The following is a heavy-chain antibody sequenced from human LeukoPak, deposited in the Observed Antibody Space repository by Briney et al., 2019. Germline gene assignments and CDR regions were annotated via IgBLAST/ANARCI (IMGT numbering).Heavy chain of an antibody. J-gene: IGHJ4*02. D-gene: IGHD2-21*02. V-gene: IGHV3-21*04. Sequence: GGSLRLSCAASGFTFSTYNMNWVRQAPGKGLEWVSSITSTSSYIYYADSVKGRFTIPRDNAKNSLYLQMNSLRVEDTAMYYCARDGLRRPPTPYCGGDCPLDYWGQGTLVSVSS. CDR3: ARDGLRRPPTPYCGGDCPLDY. CDR1: GFTFSTYN. CDR2: ITSTSSYI.